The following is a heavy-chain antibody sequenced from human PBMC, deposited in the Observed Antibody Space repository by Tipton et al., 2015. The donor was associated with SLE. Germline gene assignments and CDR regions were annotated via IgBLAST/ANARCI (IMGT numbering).Heavy chain of an antibody. D-gene: IGHD4-17*01. J-gene: IGHJ4*02. CDR1: GSSISSYH. CDR2: LYYTGST. V-gene: IGHV4-59*08. Sequence: TLFLTCSVSGSSISSYHWGWIRQPPGKGLEWMGYLYYTGSTTYNPSLKSRVTISVDTSKNQFSLNLSSVTAADTAVYFCACAPEYGDPNYYFDYWGQGTLVTVSP. CDR3: ACAPEYGDPNYYFDY.